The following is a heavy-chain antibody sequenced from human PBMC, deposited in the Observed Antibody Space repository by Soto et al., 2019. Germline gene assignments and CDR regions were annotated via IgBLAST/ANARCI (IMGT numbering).Heavy chain of an antibody. CDR2: INAANGDT. D-gene: IGHD1-1*01. V-gene: IGHV1-3*01. Sequence: ASVKVSCKASGYTFTSYGIHWVRQAPGQRLEWMGWINAANGDTKYSPKFQGRVTITRDTSASTANMELSSLRSEDTAVYYCVRSRAAGTGRDWFGPWGRGTRVTVSS. CDR1: GYTFTSYG. J-gene: IGHJ5*02. CDR3: VRSRAAGTGRDWFGP.